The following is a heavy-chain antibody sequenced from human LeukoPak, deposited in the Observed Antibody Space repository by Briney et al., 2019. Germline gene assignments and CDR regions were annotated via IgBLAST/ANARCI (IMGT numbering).Heavy chain of an antibody. J-gene: IGHJ6*02. D-gene: IGHD6-19*01. V-gene: IGHV3-30-3*01. CDR3: ARVPQWQLRGYYGMDV. CDR2: ISYDGSNK. Sequence: GGSLRLSCAASGFTFSSYAMHWVRQAPGKGLEWVAVISYDGSNKYYADSVKGRFTISRDNSKNTLYLQMNSLRAEDTAVYYCARVPQWQLRGYYGMDVWGQGTLVTVSS. CDR1: GFTFSSYA.